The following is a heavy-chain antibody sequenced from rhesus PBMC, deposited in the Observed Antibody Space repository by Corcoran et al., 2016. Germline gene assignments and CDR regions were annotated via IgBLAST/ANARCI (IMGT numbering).Heavy chain of an antibody. CDR3: ARDLPGIAAAGHRY. J-gene: IGHJ4*01. Sequence: QVQLQESGPGLVKPSETLPLTCAVSGASISSNYWSWIRQAPGKGLEGIGRIYGSRWSNDYNPSRKRRVTIARDTSKNQFYLKLSSVTAADTAVYYCARDLPGIAAAGHRYWGQGVLVTVSS. D-gene: IGHD6S26*01. CDR2: IYGSRWSN. CDR1: GASISSNY. V-gene: IGHV4S2*01.